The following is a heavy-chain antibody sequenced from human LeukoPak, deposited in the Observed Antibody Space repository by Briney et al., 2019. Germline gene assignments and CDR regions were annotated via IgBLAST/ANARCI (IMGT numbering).Heavy chain of an antibody. J-gene: IGHJ5*02. V-gene: IGHV1-18*01. D-gene: IGHD2-15*01. Sequence: GASVKVSCKASGYTFTSYGISWVRQAPGQGLEWMVWISAYNGNTNYAQKLQGRVTMTTDTSTSTAYMELRSLRSDDTAVYYCARVKGRYCSGGSCYSESYWFDPWGQGTLVTVSS. CDR2: ISAYNGNT. CDR1: GYTFTSYG. CDR3: ARVKGRYCSGGSCYSESYWFDP.